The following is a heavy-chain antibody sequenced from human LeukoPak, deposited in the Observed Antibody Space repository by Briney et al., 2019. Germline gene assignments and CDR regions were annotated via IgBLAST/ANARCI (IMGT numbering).Heavy chain of an antibody. D-gene: IGHD3-3*01. CDR3: ARLRGEWLLFPTNKKNNWFDP. CDR2: INHSGST. CDR1: GGSFSGYY. V-gene: IGHV4-34*01. J-gene: IGHJ5*02. Sequence: PSETLSLTCAVYGGSFSGYYWSWIRQPPGKGLEWIGEINHSGSTNYNPSLKRRVTISVDTSKNQFSLKLSSVTAADTAVYYCARLRGEWLLFPTNKKNNWFDPWGQGTPVTVSS.